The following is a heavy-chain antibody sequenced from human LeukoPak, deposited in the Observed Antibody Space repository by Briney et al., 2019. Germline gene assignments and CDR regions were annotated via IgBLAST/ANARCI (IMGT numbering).Heavy chain of an antibody. V-gene: IGHV3-48*03. CDR3: VSRSSWTYYMDV. J-gene: IGHJ6*03. CDR1: GFTFSYFE. D-gene: IGHD6-13*01. Sequence: GGSLRLSCAASGFTFSYFEMNWVRQAPGKGLEWISYISSSGSSIYYADSVKGRFAISRDDAKSSFYLQMNGLRAEDTATYYCVSRSSWTYYMDVWGKGITVSVSS. CDR2: ISSSGSSI.